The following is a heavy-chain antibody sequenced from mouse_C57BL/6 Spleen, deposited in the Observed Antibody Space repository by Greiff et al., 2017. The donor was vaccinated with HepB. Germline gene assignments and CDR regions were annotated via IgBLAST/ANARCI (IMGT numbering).Heavy chain of an antibody. CDR2: IDPSDSYT. D-gene: IGHD3-2*02. J-gene: IGHJ3*01. CDR3: APGQLMLPFAY. CDR1: GYTFTSYW. Sequence: QVQLQQSGAELVKPGASVKLSCKASGYTFTSYWMQWVKQRPGQGLEWIGEIDPSDSYTNYKQKFKGKATLTVDTSSRTAYMQLSSLTSEDSAVYYCAPGQLMLPFAYWGQGTLVTVSA. V-gene: IGHV1-50*01.